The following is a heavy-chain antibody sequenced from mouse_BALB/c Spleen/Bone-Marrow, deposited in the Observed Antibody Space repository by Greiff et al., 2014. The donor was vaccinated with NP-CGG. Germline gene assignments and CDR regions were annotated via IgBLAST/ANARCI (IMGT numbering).Heavy chain of an antibody. CDR1: GYTFTSYW. D-gene: IGHD3-2*02. V-gene: IGHV1-87*01. CDR3: GRGWGWFAY. Sequence: QVQLQQSGAELARPGASVKLSCKASGYTFTSYWMQWVKQRPGQGLEWIGAIYPGDGDTRYTQKFKGKATLTADKSSSTAYMQLSGMASGDSAVYYCGRGWGWFAYWGQGTLVTVSA. CDR2: IYPGDGDT. J-gene: IGHJ3*01.